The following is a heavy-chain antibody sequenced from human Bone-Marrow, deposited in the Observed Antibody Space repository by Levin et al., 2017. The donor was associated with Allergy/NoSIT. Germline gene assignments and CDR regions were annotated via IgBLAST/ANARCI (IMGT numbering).Heavy chain of an antibody. V-gene: IGHV4-59*01. CDR3: AKDGGTARLGYIGV. CDR1: GGSISGYY. CDR2: ISSSGGT. Sequence: TTSETLSLTCTVSGGSISGYYWSWIRQPPGKGLEWIGYISSSGGTNYHPSLKSRVTISLDTSKKQFFLQLRSLTAVGTATYYGAKDGGTARLGYIGVWGKGATVTVSS. J-gene: IGHJ6*03. D-gene: IGHD3-16*01.